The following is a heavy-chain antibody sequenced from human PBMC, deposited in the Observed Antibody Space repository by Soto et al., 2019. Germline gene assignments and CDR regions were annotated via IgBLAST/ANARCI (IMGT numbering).Heavy chain of an antibody. CDR1: GGTFSRYT. J-gene: IGHJ3*01. V-gene: IGHV1-69*02. CDR3: ARARDYA. Sequence: HVQLVNSGAEVKKPGSSVKVSCKASGGTFSRYTISWVRQAPGQGLEWMGRIIPILGIANYAQKFQGRVTLTADKSTSPAYMELSSLRAEDTAVYYGARARDYAWGKGTMVTVSS. CDR2: IIPILGIA. D-gene: IGHD4-17*01.